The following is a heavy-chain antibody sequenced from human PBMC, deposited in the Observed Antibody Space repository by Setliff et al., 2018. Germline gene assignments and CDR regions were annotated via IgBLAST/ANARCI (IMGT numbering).Heavy chain of an antibody. CDR2: IYTSGST. J-gene: IGHJ6*03. D-gene: IGHD6-19*01. CDR1: GGSISSYY. CDR3: AREQWLDPPGYYYMDV. V-gene: IGHV4-4*07. Sequence: PSETLSLTCTVSGGSISSYYWSWIRQPAGKGLEWIGRIYTSGSTNHNPSLKSRVTMSVDTSKNQFSLKLSSVTAADTAVYYCAREQWLDPPGYYYMDVWAKGTTVTVSS.